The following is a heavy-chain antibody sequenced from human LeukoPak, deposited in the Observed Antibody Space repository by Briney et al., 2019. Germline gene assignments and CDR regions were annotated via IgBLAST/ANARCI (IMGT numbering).Heavy chain of an antibody. D-gene: IGHD3-10*01. Sequence: GVSLRLSCAASGFPVSSNYMSWVRQAPGKGLEWVSVIYSGGSTYYADSVKGRFTISRHNSKNTLYLQMNSLRAEDTAVYYCARVRGQSLYYFDYWGQGTLVTVSS. CDR2: IYSGGST. CDR1: GFPVSSNY. V-gene: IGHV3-53*04. CDR3: ARVRGQSLYYFDY. J-gene: IGHJ4*02.